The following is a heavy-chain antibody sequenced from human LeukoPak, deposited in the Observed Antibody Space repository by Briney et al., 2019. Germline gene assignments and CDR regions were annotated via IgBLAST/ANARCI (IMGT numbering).Heavy chain of an antibody. J-gene: IGHJ5*02. CDR1: GFTFSRYA. D-gene: IGHD3-3*01. V-gene: IGHV3-23*01. CDR2: ISGSGGST. CDR3: AKDRDCWSKGWFDP. Sequence: GGSLRLSCAASGFTFSRYAMRWARQAPGKGLEWVSAISGSGGSTYYADSVKGRFTISRDNSKHTLYLQMNSLRDEDTAVYYCAKDRDCWSKGWFDPWGQGTLVTVSS.